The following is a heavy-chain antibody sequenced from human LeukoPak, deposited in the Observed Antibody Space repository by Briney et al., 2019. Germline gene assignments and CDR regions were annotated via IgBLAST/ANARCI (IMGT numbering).Heavy chain of an antibody. CDR3: AKDLGDSGGYNPFDF. J-gene: IGHJ4*02. CDR2: ISASGGNT. Sequence: GESLRLSCAASGFTFSSYVMSWVRQAPGKGLEWVSFISASGGNTYYAGSVKGRFTISRDNSKNTLFLQMSSLRAEDTAVYYCAKDLGDSGGYNPFDFWGQGTLVTVSS. CDR1: GFTFSSYV. V-gene: IGHV3-23*01. D-gene: IGHD3-22*01.